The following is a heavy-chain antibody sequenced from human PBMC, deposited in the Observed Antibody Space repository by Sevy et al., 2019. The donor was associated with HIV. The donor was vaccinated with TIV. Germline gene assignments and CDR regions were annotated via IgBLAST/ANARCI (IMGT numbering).Heavy chain of an antibody. CDR1: GFRLGTSW. Sequence: GGSLRLSCAASGFRLGTSWMSWVRQAPGKGLEWVSSISSSSTYIYYADSVKGRFTISRDNAKNSLYLQMSSLRAEDTAVYYCARDLVIPSTTDYFYYAMDVWGQGTTVTVSS. D-gene: IGHD2-2*01. V-gene: IGHV3-21*01. CDR2: ISSSSTYI. CDR3: ARDLVIPSTTDYFYYAMDV. J-gene: IGHJ6*02.